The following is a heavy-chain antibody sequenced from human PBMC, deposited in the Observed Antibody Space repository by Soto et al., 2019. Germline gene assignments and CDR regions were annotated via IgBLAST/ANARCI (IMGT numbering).Heavy chain of an antibody. CDR2: ISYDGSNK. J-gene: IGHJ6*02. Sequence: GGSLRLSCAASGFTFSSYAMHWVRQAPGKGLEWVAVISYDGSNKYYADSVKGRFTISKDNSKNTLYLQMNSLRAEDTAVYYCARDRRDCSSTSCYTYYYYGMDVWGQGTTVTVSS. CDR1: GFTFSSYA. CDR3: ARDRRDCSSTSCYTYYYYGMDV. V-gene: IGHV3-30-3*01. D-gene: IGHD2-2*02.